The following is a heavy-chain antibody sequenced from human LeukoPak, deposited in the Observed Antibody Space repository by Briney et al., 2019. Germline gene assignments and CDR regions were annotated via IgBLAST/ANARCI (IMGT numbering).Heavy chain of an antibody. CDR1: GGSISSSSYY. V-gene: IGHV4-39*07. D-gene: IGHD7-27*01. CDR2: NYYAGGT. CDR3: AREGTGSFEY. Sequence: SETLSLTCTVSGGSISSSSYYWGWIRQPPGRGLDWIGTNYYAGGTNYNPSLKSRVAISVDTSKNQFSLKLSSVTAADTAVYYCAREGTGSFEYWGQGTLVTVSS. J-gene: IGHJ4*02.